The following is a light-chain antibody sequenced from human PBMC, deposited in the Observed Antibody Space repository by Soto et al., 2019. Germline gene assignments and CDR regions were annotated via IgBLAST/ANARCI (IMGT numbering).Light chain of an antibody. CDR2: SNN. J-gene: IGLJ1*01. Sequence: QSVLTQPPSASGTPGQRVTISCSGSSSNIGSNTVNWYQQLPGTAPKLLIYSNNQRPSGVPGRFSGSKSGTSASLAISGLQSEDEADYYCAAWDDSLNGHYVFGTGTKLTVL. CDR1: SSNIGSNT. V-gene: IGLV1-44*01. CDR3: AAWDDSLNGHYV.